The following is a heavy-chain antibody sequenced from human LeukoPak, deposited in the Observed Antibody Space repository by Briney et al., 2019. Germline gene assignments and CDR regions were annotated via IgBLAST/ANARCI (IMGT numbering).Heavy chain of an antibody. CDR3: ARENNDYGGKKAFDY. V-gene: IGHV4-4*02. D-gene: IGHD4-23*01. J-gene: IGHJ4*02. Sequence: SETLSLTCVVSGGSISSNNRWTWVRQPPGKGLEWIGEIYHSGSTNYNPSLKSRVSTSVDTSKNQFSLKLSSVTAADTAVYYCARENNDYGGKKAFDYWGQGTLVTVSS. CDR1: GGSISSNNR. CDR2: IYHSGST.